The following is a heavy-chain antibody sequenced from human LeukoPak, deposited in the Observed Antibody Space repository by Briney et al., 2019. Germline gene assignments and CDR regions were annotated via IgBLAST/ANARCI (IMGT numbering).Heavy chain of an antibody. D-gene: IGHD6-13*01. CDR3: ARQGGRQQLVYFDY. CDR2: IYYSGST. Sequence: SETLSLTCTVSGGSISSSSYYWGWIRQPPGKGLEWIGSIYYSGSTYYNPSLKSRVTISVDTSKNQFSLKLSSVTAADTAVYYCARQGGRQQLVYFDYWGQGTLATVSS. J-gene: IGHJ4*02. CDR1: GGSISSSSYY. V-gene: IGHV4-39*01.